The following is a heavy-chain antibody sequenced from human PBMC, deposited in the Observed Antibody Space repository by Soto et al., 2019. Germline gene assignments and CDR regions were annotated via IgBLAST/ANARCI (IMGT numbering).Heavy chain of an antibody. D-gene: IGHD2-15*01. J-gene: IGHJ3*02. V-gene: IGHV4-39*01. CDR2: IYYSGST. CDR3: ASLGYCSGGSCRDAFDI. CDR1: GGSISSSGYY. Sequence: SETLSLTCTVSGGSISSSGYYWGWIRQPPGKGLEWIGSIYYSGSTYYNPSLKSRVTISVDTSKNQFSLKLRSVTAADTAVYYCASLGYCSGGSCRDAFDIWGQGTMVTVSS.